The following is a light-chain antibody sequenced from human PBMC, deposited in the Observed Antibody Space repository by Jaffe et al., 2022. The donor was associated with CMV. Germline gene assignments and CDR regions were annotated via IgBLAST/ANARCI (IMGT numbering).Light chain of an antibody. CDR1: QGIGSA. CDR2: DAS. CDR3: QQFNHSPQT. Sequence: AIQLTQSPSSLSASVGDRVTISCRASQGIGSALAWYQQRAGKAPTLLIYDASTLESGAPSRFSGKGYGTEFTLTINSLQPEDFATYYCQQFNHSPQTFGPGTKVEIK. V-gene: IGKV1D-13*01. J-gene: IGKJ1*01.